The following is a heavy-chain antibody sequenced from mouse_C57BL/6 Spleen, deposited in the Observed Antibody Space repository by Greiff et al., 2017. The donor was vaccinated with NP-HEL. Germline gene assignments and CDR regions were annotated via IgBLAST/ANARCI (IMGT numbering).Heavy chain of an antibody. CDR3: ARSDYDYDENY. CDR1: GYTFTSYW. CDR2: INPSNGGT. J-gene: IGHJ2*01. V-gene: IGHV1-53*01. Sequence: QVQLQQSGTELVKPGASVKLSCKASGYTFTSYWRHWVKQRPGQGLEWIGNINPSNGGTNSNEKFKSKATLTVDKSSSTAYMQLSSLTSADSAVYYCARSDYDYDENYWGQGTTLTVSS. D-gene: IGHD2-4*01.